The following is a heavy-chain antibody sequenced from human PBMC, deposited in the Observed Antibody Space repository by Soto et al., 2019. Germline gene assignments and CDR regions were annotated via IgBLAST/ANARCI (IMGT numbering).Heavy chain of an antibody. Sequence: GGSLRLSCAASGFTFSSYGMHWVRQAPGKGLEWVAVISYDGSNKYYADSVKGRFTISRDNSKNTLYLQMNSLRAEDTAVYYCAKGGYIYGYWYGMDVWGQGTTVTVSS. CDR1: GFTFSSYG. J-gene: IGHJ6*02. V-gene: IGHV3-30*18. CDR2: ISYDGSNK. D-gene: IGHD5-18*01. CDR3: AKGGYIYGYWYGMDV.